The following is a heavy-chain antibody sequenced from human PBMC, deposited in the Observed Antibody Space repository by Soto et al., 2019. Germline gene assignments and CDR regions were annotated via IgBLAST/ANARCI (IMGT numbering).Heavy chain of an antibody. CDR2: IYYSGST. Sequence: SETLSLTCTVSGGSISSGAYYWSWIRQHPGKGLEWIRYIYYSGSTYYNPSLKSRVTMSVDTSKNQFSLRLRSVTAADTAVYFCARGPCGGDCYSDYWGQGTLVTVSS. CDR1: GGSISSGAYY. D-gene: IGHD2-21*02. V-gene: IGHV4-31*03. J-gene: IGHJ4*02. CDR3: ARGPCGGDCYSDY.